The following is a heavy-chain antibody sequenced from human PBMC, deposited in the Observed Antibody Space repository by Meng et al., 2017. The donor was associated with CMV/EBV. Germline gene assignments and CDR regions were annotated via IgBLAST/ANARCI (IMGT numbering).Heavy chain of an antibody. J-gene: IGHJ4*02. CDR3: ARFDNWKACFDY. CDR1: RFTFSSYE. V-gene: IGHV3-48*03. CDR2: ISSSGSTI. D-gene: IGHD1-20*01. Sequence: GGSLRLSCAASRFTFSSYEMNWVRQAPGKGLEWVSYISSSGSTIYYADSVKGRFTISRDNAKNSLYLQMNSLRAEDTAVYYCARFDNWKACFDYWGQGTLVTVSS.